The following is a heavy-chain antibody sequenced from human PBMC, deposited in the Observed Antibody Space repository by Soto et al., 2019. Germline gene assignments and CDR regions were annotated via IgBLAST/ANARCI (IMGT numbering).Heavy chain of an antibody. CDR2: IYYSGST. D-gene: IGHD7-27*01. J-gene: IGHJ4*02. CDR1: GGSISSSSYY. V-gene: IGHV4-39*07. Sequence: SETLSLTCTVSGGSISSSSYYWGWIRQPPGKGLEWIGSIYYSGSTYYNPSLKSRVTISVDTSKNQFSLKLSSVTAADTAVYCCARGARIWGAPPYIFDYWGQGTLVTVSS. CDR3: ARGARIWGAPPYIFDY.